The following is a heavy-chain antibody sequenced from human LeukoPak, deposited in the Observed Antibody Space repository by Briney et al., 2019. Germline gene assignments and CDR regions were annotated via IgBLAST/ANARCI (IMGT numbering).Heavy chain of an antibody. CDR1: RYTFTGYY. CDR2: INPNSGGT. D-gene: IGHD3-10*01. Sequence: ASVKVSCKASRYTFTGYYMHWVRQAPGQGLEWMGWINPNSGGTNYAQKFQGRVTMTRDTSISTAYMELSRLRSDDTAVYYCARDRGTYGSGSYYTDYWGQGTLVTVSS. V-gene: IGHV1-2*02. J-gene: IGHJ4*02. CDR3: ARDRGTYGSGSYYTDY.